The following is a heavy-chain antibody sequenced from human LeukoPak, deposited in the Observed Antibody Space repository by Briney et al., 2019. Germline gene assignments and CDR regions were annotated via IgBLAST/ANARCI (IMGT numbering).Heavy chain of an antibody. CDR2: ISYDGSNK. CDR3: AKDRGYSSGLVGAIRYFDY. D-gene: IGHD6-19*01. J-gene: IGHJ4*02. Sequence: PGGSLRLSCAASGFTFSSYAMHWVRQAPGKGLEWVAVISYDGSNKYYADSVKGRFTISRDNSKNTLYLQMNSLRAEDTAVYYCAKDRGYSSGLVGAIRYFDYWGQGTLVTVSS. CDR1: GFTFSSYA. V-gene: IGHV3-30-3*01.